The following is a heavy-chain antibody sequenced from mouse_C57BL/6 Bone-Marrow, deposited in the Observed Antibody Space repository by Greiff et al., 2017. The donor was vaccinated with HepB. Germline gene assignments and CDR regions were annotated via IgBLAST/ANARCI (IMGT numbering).Heavy chain of an antibody. J-gene: IGHJ2*01. V-gene: IGHV1-50*01. D-gene: IGHD2-4*01. Sequence: VQLQQPGAALVKPGASLKLSCKASGYTLTSYWLQWAKQRPGQGLEWIGEIDPSDSYTNYNQKFKSKATLTFDTSSSTAYMQLRSVTSEVSAVYYCERDDYGGYWGKGTTLTVSS. CDR3: ERDDYGGY. CDR2: IDPSDSYT. CDR1: GYTLTSYW.